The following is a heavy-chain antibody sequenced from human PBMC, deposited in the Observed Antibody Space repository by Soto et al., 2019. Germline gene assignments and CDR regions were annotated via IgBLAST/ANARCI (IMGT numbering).Heavy chain of an antibody. V-gene: IGHV3-23*01. CDR3: AKLVDLGVFLEWPNDY. CDR2: ISGSGGST. CDR1: GFTFSSYA. J-gene: IGHJ4*02. D-gene: IGHD3-3*01. Sequence: GGSLRLSCAASGFTFSSYAMSWVRQAPGKGLEWVSAISGSGGSTYYADSVKGRFTISRDNSKNTLYLQMNSLRAEDTAVYYCAKLVDLGVFLEWPNDYWGQGTLVTVSS.